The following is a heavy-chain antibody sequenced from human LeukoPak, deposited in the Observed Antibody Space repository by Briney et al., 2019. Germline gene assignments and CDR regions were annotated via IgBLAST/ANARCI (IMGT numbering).Heavy chain of an antibody. CDR1: GFTFSRYS. CDR2: ISSSSGSI. CDR3: ARAKGDYYDSSGYYMNY. D-gene: IGHD3-22*01. V-gene: IGHV3-48*02. J-gene: IGHJ4*02. Sequence: GGSLRLSCAASGFTFSRYSMNWVRQAPGKGLEWVSYISSSSGSIYYADSVKGRFTISRDNAKNSLYLQMNSLRDEDTAVYYCARAKGDYYDSSGYYMNYWGQGTLVTVSS.